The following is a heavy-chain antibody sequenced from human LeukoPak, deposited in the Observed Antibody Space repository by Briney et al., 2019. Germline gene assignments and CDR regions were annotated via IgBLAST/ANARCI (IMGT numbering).Heavy chain of an antibody. V-gene: IGHV3-21*01. J-gene: IGHJ4*02. CDR1: GFTFSSYS. CDR3: ARGLVVPAAIHSPDY. D-gene: IGHD2-2*01. Sequence: GGSLRLSCAASGFTFSSYSMNWVRQAPGKGLEWVSSISSSSSYIYYADSVKGRFTISRDNAKNSLYLQMNSLRAEDTAVYYCARGLVVPAAIHSPDYWGQGTLVTVSS. CDR2: ISSSSSYI.